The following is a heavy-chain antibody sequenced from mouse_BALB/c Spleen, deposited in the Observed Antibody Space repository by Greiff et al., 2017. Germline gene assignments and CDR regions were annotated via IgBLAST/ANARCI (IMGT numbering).Heavy chain of an antibody. CDR3: ARGFSDY. CDR1: GYTFTDYA. CDR2: ISTYYGDA. V-gene: IGHV1S137*01. J-gene: IGHJ2*01. Sequence: VHLVESGAELVRPGVSVKISCKGSGYTFTDYAMHWVKQSHAKSLEWIGVISTYYGDASYNQKFKGKATMTVDKSTSTAYMELARLTSEDSAIYYCARGFSDYWGQGTTLTVSS.